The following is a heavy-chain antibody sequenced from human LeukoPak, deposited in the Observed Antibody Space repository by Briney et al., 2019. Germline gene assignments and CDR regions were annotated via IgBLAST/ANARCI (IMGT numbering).Heavy chain of an antibody. J-gene: IGHJ3*02. CDR3: ARQKGGSGPNDAFDI. V-gene: IGHV4-39*01. D-gene: IGHD3-16*01. Sequence: SETLSLTCTVSGGSISSSTYFWGWIRQPPGKGLEGIGGIYYSGSTYYNPSLKSRVTISVDTSNNQFSLKLSSVTATDTAVYYCARQKGGSGPNDAFDIWGQGTMVTVSS. CDR2: IYYSGST. CDR1: GGSISSSTYF.